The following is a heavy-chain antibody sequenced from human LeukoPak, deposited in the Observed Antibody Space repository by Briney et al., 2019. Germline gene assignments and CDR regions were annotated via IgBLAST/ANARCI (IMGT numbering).Heavy chain of an antibody. CDR2: ISGDGSTT. J-gene: IGHJ4*02. CDR1: GCTFSTYW. D-gene: IGHD1-7*01. Sequence: GGSLRLSCAASGCTFSTYWMHWVRQAPGKGLVWVSRISGDGSTTRYADSVKGRFTISRDNAKNTLSLQMSSLRAEDTAVYYCARDNNWNYPDYWGQGTLVTVSS. V-gene: IGHV3-74*01. CDR3: ARDNNWNYPDY.